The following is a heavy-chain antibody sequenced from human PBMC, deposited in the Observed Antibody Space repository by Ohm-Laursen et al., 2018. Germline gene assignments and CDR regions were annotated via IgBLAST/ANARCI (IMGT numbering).Heavy chain of an antibody. V-gene: IGHV3-69-1*01. CDR2: ISFTSDP. D-gene: IGHD6-13*01. CDR3: ARDGSGWSRDV. J-gene: IGHJ6*02. CDR1: GFSFGDYY. Sequence: GSLRLSCAASGFSFGDYYMSWIRQAPGKGLEWVSTISFTSDPYYAESLRGRFTVSRDNTRNSVYLRMNSLRDEDTGVYYCARDGSGWSRDVWGQGTTVIVSS.